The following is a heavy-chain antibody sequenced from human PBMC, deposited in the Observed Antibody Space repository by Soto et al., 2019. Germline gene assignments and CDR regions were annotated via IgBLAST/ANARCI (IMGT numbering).Heavy chain of an antibody. Sequence: GGSLRLSCAASGFTFSSYSMNWVRQAPGKGLEWVSCISSSSSYIYYADSVKGRFTISRDNAKNSLYLQMNSLRAEDTAVYYCARVRVAAIEDYYYYYMDVWGKGTTVTVSS. J-gene: IGHJ6*03. CDR2: ISSSSSYI. CDR1: GFTFSSYS. D-gene: IGHD2-15*01. V-gene: IGHV3-21*01. CDR3: ARVRVAAIEDYYYYYMDV.